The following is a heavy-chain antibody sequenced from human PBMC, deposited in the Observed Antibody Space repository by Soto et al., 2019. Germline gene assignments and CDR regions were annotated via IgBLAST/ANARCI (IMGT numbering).Heavy chain of an antibody. V-gene: IGHV3-30*09. Sequence: GGSLRLCCAASGFTFSSYSMHWVRQAPGKGLEWVAVVSYDGSNIYYADSVKGRFAISRDNSKNTLYLQMNSLKPEDTAVYYCARGYSSLDDGLAYWGQGTLVTVSS. J-gene: IGHJ4*02. CDR2: VSYDGSNI. CDR1: GFTFSSYS. CDR3: ARGYSSLDDGLAY. D-gene: IGHD4-4*01.